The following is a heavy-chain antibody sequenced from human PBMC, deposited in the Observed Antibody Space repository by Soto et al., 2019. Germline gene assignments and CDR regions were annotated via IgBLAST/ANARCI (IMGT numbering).Heavy chain of an antibody. CDR3: ARDGDSSSFYYYYGMDV. D-gene: IGHD6-6*01. Sequence: QVQLQESGPGLVKPSQTLSLTCTVSGGSISSGDYYWSWIRQPPGKGLEWIGYIYYSGSTYYNPSLKSRVTISVDTSKIQFSLKLSSVTAADTAVYYCARDGDSSSFYYYYGMDVWGQGTTVTVSS. J-gene: IGHJ6*02. V-gene: IGHV4-30-4*01. CDR1: GGSISSGDYY. CDR2: IYYSGST.